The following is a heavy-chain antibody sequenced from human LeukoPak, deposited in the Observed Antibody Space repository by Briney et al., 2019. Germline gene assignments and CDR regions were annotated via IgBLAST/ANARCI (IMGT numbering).Heavy chain of an antibody. CDR1: GCFISSHY. CDR3: ARVTGDYYYYYMDV. Sequence: SETLSLTCTVSGCFISSHYWSWIRQPPGKGLEWIGYIYYSGSTNYNPSLKSRVTISVDTSKNQFSLKLSSVTAADTAVYYCARVTGDYYYYYMDVWGKGTTVTVSS. V-gene: IGHV4-59*11. CDR2: IYYSGST. J-gene: IGHJ6*03. D-gene: IGHD3-9*01.